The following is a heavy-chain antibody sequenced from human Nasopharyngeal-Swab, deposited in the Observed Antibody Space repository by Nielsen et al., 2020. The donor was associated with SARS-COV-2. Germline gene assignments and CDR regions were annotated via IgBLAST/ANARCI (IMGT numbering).Heavy chain of an antibody. Sequence: GESLKIPCAASGFTFNSYVMIWVRQAPGEGLEWVSYITVSGDATNYAESVKGRFTISRDNSKNLLYLQVNSLRVEDTATYYCAPDPNWGLGYWGRGTLVTVSS. V-gene: IGHV3-23*01. J-gene: IGHJ4*02. D-gene: IGHD7-27*01. CDR3: APDPNWGLGY. CDR2: ITVSGDAT. CDR1: GFTFNSYV.